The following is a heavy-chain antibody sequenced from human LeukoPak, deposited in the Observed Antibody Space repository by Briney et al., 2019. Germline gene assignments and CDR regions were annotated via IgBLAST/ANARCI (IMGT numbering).Heavy chain of an antibody. CDR3: VRQIIVPGTSQLRTFDA. CDR1: GYTFTNYG. Sequence: GASVKVSCKAPGYTFTNYGITWVRQAPGQGLEWMGSLYPLDFDKTYSPSFQGQVTMSADRSINTAYLQWSSLKASDTALYYCVRQIIVPGTSQLRTFDAWGQGTQVSVSS. V-gene: IGHV5-51*01. D-gene: IGHD2-8*01. J-gene: IGHJ4*02. CDR2: LYPLDFDK.